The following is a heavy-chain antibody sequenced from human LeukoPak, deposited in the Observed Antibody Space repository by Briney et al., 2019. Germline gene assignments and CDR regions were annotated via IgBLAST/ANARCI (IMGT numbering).Heavy chain of an antibody. D-gene: IGHD1/OR15-1a*01. J-gene: IGHJ5*02. V-gene: IGHV4-39*01. CDR3: ARGKGTPYNWFDP. CDR1: GGSISSSSYY. CDR2: IYYSGST. Sequence: SETLSLTCTVSGGSISSSSYYWGWIRQPPGKGLEWIGSIYYSGSTYYNPSLKSRVTISVDTSKNQFSLKLSSVTAADTAVYYCARGKGTPYNWFDPRGQGTLVTVSS.